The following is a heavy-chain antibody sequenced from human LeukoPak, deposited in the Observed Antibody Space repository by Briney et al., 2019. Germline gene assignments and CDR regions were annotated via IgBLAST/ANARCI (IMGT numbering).Heavy chain of an antibody. Sequence: GASVKVSCKVSGYTLTELSMHWVRQAPGKGLEWMGGFDPEDGETIYAQKFQGRVTMTEDTSTDTAYMELSSLRSEDTAVYYCATDVALSYNWNYNYWGQGTLVTVSS. D-gene: IGHD1-7*01. CDR2: FDPEDGET. J-gene: IGHJ4*02. CDR1: GYTLTELS. V-gene: IGHV1-24*01. CDR3: ATDVALSYNWNYNY.